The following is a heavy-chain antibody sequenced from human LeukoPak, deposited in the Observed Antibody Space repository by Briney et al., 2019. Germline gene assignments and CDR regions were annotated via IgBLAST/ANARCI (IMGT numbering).Heavy chain of an antibody. CDR1: GFTFSSYS. J-gene: IGHJ6*02. Sequence: GGSLRLSCAASGFTFSSYSMSWVRQSPGKGLEWVSSVSASGLSTYYADSVKGRFTISRDNSKNTLYLQMNSLTADDTALYYCARRKVGPTNYYYCVDVWGQGTTVTVSS. CDR2: VSASGLST. V-gene: IGHV3-23*01. D-gene: IGHD1-26*01. CDR3: ARRKVGPTNYYYCVDV.